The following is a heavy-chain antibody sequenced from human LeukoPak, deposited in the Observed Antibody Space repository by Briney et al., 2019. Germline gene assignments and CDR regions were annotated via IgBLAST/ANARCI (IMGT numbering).Heavy chain of an antibody. Sequence: GGSLRLSCAASGFYFNIYSMHWVRQAPGKGLVWVGVISDDGRRKDYADSVKGRFTISRDNSKDTLYLQMNSLRAEDTAVYYCAKRPSDYGDYVSYFDYWGQGTLVTVSS. CDR3: AKRPSDYGDYVSYFDY. V-gene: IGHV3-30*18. D-gene: IGHD4-17*01. J-gene: IGHJ4*02. CDR2: ISDDGRRK. CDR1: GFYFNIYS.